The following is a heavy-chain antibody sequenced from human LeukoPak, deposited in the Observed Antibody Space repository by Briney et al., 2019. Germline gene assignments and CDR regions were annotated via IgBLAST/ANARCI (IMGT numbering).Heavy chain of an antibody. CDR3: XRDXCSGGSCYNTY. Sequence: PGGSLRLSCGASGFTFSSYSMNWVRQAPGKGLEWISSISSSSSYIYYADSVKGRFTISRDNAKNSLYLQMNSLRAEDTAVYXXXRDXCSGGSCYNTYWGQGTLVTVSS. J-gene: IGHJ4*02. V-gene: IGHV3-21*01. CDR1: GFTFSSYS. CDR2: ISSSSSYI. D-gene: IGHD2-15*01.